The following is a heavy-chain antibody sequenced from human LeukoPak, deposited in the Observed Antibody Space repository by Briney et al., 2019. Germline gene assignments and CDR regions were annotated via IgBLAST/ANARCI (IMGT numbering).Heavy chain of an antibody. V-gene: IGHV3-21*04. CDR3: ANHRAGSAWFTLDY. J-gene: IGHJ4*02. Sequence: GGSPRLSCVASGFTFKSHNMNWVRQAPGKGLEWVSFTSGDSKVIYYADSVKGRFTISRDNSKNTLYLQMNSLRAEDTAMYYCANHRAGSAWFTLDYWGPGTLVTVSS. CDR2: TSGDSKVI. CDR1: GFTFKSHN. D-gene: IGHD6-19*01.